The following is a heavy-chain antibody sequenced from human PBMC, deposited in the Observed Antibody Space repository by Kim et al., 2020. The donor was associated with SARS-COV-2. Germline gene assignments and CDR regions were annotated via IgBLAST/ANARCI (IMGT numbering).Heavy chain of an antibody. D-gene: IGHD5-12*01. Sequence: SVKVSCKASGGTFSSFGISWVRQAPGQGLEWMGGIIPIFGTTNNAQKFQGRVMITADESTSTAYMELSSLRSEDTAVYYCARAQGDGYNLYYSDYWGQGTLVTVSS. J-gene: IGHJ4*02. CDR3: ARAQGDGYNLYYSDY. CDR2: IIPIFGTT. V-gene: IGHV1-69*13. CDR1: GGTFSSFG.